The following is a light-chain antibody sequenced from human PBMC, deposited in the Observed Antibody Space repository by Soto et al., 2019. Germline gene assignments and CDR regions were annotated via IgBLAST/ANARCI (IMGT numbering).Light chain of an antibody. CDR3: QSYYSSLSGYV. CDR2: GYN. Sequence: QSVLTQPPSVSGAPGQSVTISCTGSSSNIGAGYDVAWYQQLPGTAPKFLIYGYNDRPSGVPDRFSGSKSGTSASLAITGLQAEDEADYYCQSYYSSLSGYVFGTGTKLTVL. CDR1: SSNIGAGYD. J-gene: IGLJ1*01. V-gene: IGLV1-40*01.